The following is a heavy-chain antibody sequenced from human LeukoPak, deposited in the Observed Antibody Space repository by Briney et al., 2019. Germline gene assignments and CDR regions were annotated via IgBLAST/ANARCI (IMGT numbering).Heavy chain of an antibody. J-gene: IGHJ4*02. CDR2: INHSGNT. V-gene: IGHV4-34*01. Sequence: SETLSLTCAVYGGSFSGYYWSWIRQPPGKGLERIGEINHSGNTNYNPSLKSRVTISVDTSKNQFSLKLSSVTAADTAVYYCARGKVRGRYFDYWGQGTLVTVSS. CDR1: GGSFSGYY. D-gene: IGHD3-10*01. CDR3: ARGKVRGRYFDY.